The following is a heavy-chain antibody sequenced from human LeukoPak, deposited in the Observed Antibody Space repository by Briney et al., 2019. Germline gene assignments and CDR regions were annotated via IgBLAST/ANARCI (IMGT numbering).Heavy chain of an antibody. D-gene: IGHD1-14*01. V-gene: IGHV4-34*01. CDR3: ASGTGGPTQDY. CDR1: GGSFSGYC. J-gene: IGHJ4*02. Sequence: PSETLSLTCAVYGGSFSGYCWSWIRQPPGKGLEWIGEINHSGSTNYNPSLKSRVTISVDTSKNQFSLKLSSVTAADTAVYYCASGTGGPTQDYWGQGTLVTVSS. CDR2: INHSGST.